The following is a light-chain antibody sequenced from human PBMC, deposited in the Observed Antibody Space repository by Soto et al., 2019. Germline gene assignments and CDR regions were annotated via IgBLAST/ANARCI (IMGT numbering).Light chain of an antibody. Sequence: EIVMTQSPATLSLSPGERATLSCRASQSISSDLAWYQQKPGQSPRLLIYGASTRATGIPARFSGSGSGTRFTLTISSLQSEDFATYYCQQSSRTPVTFGGGTKVEIK. J-gene: IGKJ4*01. V-gene: IGKV3D-15*01. CDR3: QQSSRTPVT. CDR1: QSISSD. CDR2: GAS.